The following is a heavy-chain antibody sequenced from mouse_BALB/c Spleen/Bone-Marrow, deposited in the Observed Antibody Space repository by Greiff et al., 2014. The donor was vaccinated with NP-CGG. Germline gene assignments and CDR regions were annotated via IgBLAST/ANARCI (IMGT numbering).Heavy chain of an antibody. CDR2: IYPSNNYT. CDR3: TGGNYPYYFDY. CDR1: GYTFTSYW. Sequence: QVQLKESGAELVRPGASVKLSCKASGYTFTSYWINWGKQRPGQGLEWIGNIYPSNNYTNYNQKFKDKATLTVDKSSSTAYMQLSSPTSEDTAVYYCTGGNYPYYFDYWGQGTTLTVSS. D-gene: IGHD2-1*01. V-gene: IGHV1-69*02. J-gene: IGHJ2*01.